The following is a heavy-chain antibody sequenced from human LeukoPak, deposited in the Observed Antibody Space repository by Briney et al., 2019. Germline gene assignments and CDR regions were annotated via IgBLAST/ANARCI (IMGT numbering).Heavy chain of an antibody. CDR2: IYYSGST. J-gene: IGHJ3*02. CDR3: ARGYCSDGTCLGDDI. D-gene: IGHD2-15*01. CDR1: GGSISSSSYY. Sequence: SETLSLTCTVSGGSISSSSYYWGWIRQPPGKGLEWIGSIYYSGSTYYNPSLKSRVTISVDTSKNQSSLKLSSVTAADTAVYYCARGYCSDGTCLGDDIWGQGTMVTVSS. V-gene: IGHV4-39*07.